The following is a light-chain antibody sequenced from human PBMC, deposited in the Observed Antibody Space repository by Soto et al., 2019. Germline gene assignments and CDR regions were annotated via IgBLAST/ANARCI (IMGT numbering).Light chain of an antibody. Sequence: QSALTQPASVSGSPGQSITISCAGTSSDVGGYIYVSWYQQHPGKAPKLMIYDVSNRPSGVSSRFSGSKSGNTASLTISGLQAEDEADYYCTSYTSSNTYVFGTGTKLTVL. J-gene: IGLJ1*01. CDR1: SSDVGGYIY. CDR3: TSYTSSNTYV. V-gene: IGLV2-14*03. CDR2: DVS.